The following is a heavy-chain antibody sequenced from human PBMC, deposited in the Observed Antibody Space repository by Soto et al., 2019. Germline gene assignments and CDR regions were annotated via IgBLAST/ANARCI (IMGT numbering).Heavy chain of an antibody. CDR3: ARGLPAGKGYPPDF. V-gene: IGHV3-74*01. D-gene: IGHD6-13*01. J-gene: IGHJ4*02. CDR2: INTDWSST. Sequence: PVVALILSWAAVKGTFNNHGIHWVSQTPGKGLVWVSRINTDWSSTTFADSVRGRFTISRDNSKSTLYLQMSSLRAEDTAVYYCARGLPAGKGYPPDFCGEASLVTVSS. CDR1: KGTFNNHG.